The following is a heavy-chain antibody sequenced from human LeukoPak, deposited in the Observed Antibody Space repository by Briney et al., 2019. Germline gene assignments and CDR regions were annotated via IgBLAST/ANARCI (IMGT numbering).Heavy chain of an antibody. CDR1: GFTFSSYA. Sequence: GGSLRLSCAVSGFTFSSYAMSWVRQAPGKGLEWVSAISGSGGSTYYADSVKGRFTISRDNSKNTLYLQMNSLRAEDTAVYYCAKALPYFYDTYYEILTGYSPIDYWGQGTLVTVSS. V-gene: IGHV3-23*01. J-gene: IGHJ4*02. CDR3: AKALPYFYDTYYEILTGYSPIDY. CDR2: ISGSGGST. D-gene: IGHD3-9*01.